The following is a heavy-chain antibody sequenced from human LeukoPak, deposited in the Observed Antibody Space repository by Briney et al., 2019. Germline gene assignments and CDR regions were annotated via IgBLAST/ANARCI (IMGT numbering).Heavy chain of an antibody. J-gene: IGHJ5*02. D-gene: IGHD3-22*01. CDR2: ITGSGGST. CDR3: AKDLGGSGYP. V-gene: IGHV3-23*01. Sequence: GGSLRLSCAASGFTFSSYAMSWLRQAPGKGLEWVSTITGSGGSTYYADSVKGRFTISRDNSKNTLYLQMNSLRAEDTALYYCAKDLGGSGYPRGQGTLVTVSS. CDR1: GFTFSSYA.